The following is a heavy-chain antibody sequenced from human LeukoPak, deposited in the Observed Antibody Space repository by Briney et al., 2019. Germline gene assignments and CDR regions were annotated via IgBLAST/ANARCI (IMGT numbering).Heavy chain of an antibody. CDR1: GFTFITSS. CDR3: AKHYDYWSGYIRGFDS. V-gene: IGHV3-30*18. Sequence: GGSLRLSCVASGFTFITSSMHWVRQAPGKGLEWVAVTSYDGRSENYAESVKGRFSISRDNSNNTVYLQMSSLRPQDTAVYYCAKHYDYWSGYIRGFDSWGRGTLVTVSS. CDR2: TSYDGRSE. D-gene: IGHD3-3*01. J-gene: IGHJ5*01.